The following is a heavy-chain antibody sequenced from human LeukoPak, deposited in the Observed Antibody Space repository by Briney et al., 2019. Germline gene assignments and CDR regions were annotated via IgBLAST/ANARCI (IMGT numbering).Heavy chain of an antibody. CDR3: GGGLLDGYTRPAALDI. CDR2: IYYSGST. V-gene: IGHV4-59*01. J-gene: IGHJ3*02. CDR1: GGSISSYY. Sequence: KPSETLSLTCTVSGGSISSYYWSWTRQPPGKGLEWIGYIYYSGSTNYNLSLKSRVTISVDTSKNQFSLKLSSVTAADTAVYYWGGGLLDGYTRPAALDIWGQGTMVTVSS. D-gene: IGHD5-24*01.